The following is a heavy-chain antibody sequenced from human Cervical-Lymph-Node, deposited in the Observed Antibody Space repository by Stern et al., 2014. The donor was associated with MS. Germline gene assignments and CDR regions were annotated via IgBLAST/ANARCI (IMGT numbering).Heavy chain of an antibody. CDR2: ISHDGSNK. Sequence: VQLVESGGGVVQPGRSPRLSCAASGFTFSSYGMHWVRQAPGKGLEWVAVISHDGSNKYYADSVKGRFTISRDNSKHTVYLQMNSLRGEDSAVYYCAKGLRPGGGMDVWGQGTTVTVSS. CDR3: AKGLRPGGGMDV. V-gene: IGHV3-30*18. CDR1: GFTFSSYG. J-gene: IGHJ6*02.